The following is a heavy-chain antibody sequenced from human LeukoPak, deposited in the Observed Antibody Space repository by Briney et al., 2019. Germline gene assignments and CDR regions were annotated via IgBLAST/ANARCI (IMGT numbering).Heavy chain of an antibody. CDR2: IGTAGDT. V-gene: IGHV3-13*01. Sequence: GSLRLSCAASGFTFSSYDMHWVRQATGKGLEWVSAIGTAGDTYYPGSVRGRFTISRENAKNSLYLQMNSLRAEDTAVYYCARGLYSNYGWGWGQGTLVTVSS. J-gene: IGHJ4*02. D-gene: IGHD4-11*01. CDR3: ARGLYSNYGWG. CDR1: GFTFSSYD.